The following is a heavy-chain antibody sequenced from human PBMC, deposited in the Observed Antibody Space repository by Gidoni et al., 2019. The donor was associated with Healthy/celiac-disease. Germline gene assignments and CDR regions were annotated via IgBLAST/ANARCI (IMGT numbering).Heavy chain of an antibody. D-gene: IGHD1-26*01. V-gene: IGHV4-4*02. J-gene: IGHJ4*02. CDR1: GGAISTTNW. CDR2: IYHSGST. Sequence: QVQLQESGPGLVKPSGTLSLTCAVPGGAISTTNWWNWVRQPPGKGLEWIGEIYHSGSTNYNPSLKSRVTISVDKSKNQFSLKLSSVTAADTAVYYCARVGASGRRFFDYWGQGSLVTVSS. CDR3: ARVGASGRRFFDY.